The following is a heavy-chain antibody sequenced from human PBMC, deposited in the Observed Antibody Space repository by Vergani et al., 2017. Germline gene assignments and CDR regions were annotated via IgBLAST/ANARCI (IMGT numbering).Heavy chain of an antibody. D-gene: IGHD2-21*02. V-gene: IGHV3-48*01. CDR2: IRSADTNT. J-gene: IGHJ3*02. Sequence: EVQLVESGGGLVQPGGSLRLSCAASGFTFSSYSMHWVRQAPGKGLEWVSAIRSADTNTYYADSVEGRFAISRDNFDNTLYLQMSSLRTEDTGVYFCAKETAQTLSSGSPFDTWGQGTLVIVSS. CDR1: GFTFSSYS. CDR3: AKETAQTLSSGSPFDT.